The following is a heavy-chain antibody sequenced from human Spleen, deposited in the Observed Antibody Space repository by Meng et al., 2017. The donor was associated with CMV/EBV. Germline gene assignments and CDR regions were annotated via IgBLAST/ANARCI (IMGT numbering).Heavy chain of an antibody. J-gene: IGHJ4*02. CDR3: ARGEVGSSSLYYFDY. Sequence: VYGGSFSGCYGRGIPEPPGKGLAWIGEINHSGSTNYNPSLKSRVTISVDTSKNQFSLKLSSVTAADTALYYCARGEVGSSSLYYFDYWGQGTLVTVSS. CDR2: INHSGST. D-gene: IGHD6-6*01. CDR1: GGSFSGCY. V-gene: IGHV4-34*01.